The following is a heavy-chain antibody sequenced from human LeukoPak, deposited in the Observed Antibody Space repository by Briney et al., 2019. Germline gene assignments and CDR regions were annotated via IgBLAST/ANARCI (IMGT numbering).Heavy chain of an antibody. D-gene: IGHD6-13*01. CDR2: IYPSGDT. J-gene: IGHJ4*02. CDR3: VNMPAAGTVYFDY. CDR1: GGSISSVNW. Sequence: PSETLSLTCAVSGGSISSVNWWGWVRQPPGKGLEWIGDIYPSGDTTYNPSLKSRVTMSLDKSKNQFSLKLNSVTAADTAVYYCVNMPAAGTVYFDYWGQGTLVTVSS. V-gene: IGHV4-4*02.